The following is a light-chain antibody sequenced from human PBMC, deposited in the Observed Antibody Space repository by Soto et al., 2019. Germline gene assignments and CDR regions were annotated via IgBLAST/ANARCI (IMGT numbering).Light chain of an antibody. CDR1: QSVLYSSNNKNY. J-gene: IGKJ1*01. Sequence: DIVMTQSPDSLAVSLGERATINCKSSQSVLYSSNNKNYLAWYQQKPGQPPKLLIYWASTRESGVPDRFSGSGSGTDFTLTISSLQAEDVAVYYCQQYYSTHWTFGQWTKVEIK. CDR3: QQYYSTHWT. V-gene: IGKV4-1*01. CDR2: WAS.